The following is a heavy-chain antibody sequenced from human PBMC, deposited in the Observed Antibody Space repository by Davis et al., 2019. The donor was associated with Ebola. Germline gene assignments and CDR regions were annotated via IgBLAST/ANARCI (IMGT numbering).Heavy chain of an antibody. CDR1: GFTFTHYA. Sequence: GGSLRLSCATSGFTFTHYAMTWLRQAPGKGLQWVASITASGGHTFYADSVKGRFTISRDTSRNTLYMQMNGLRAEDTAVYYCGRPVMTALTTGDYCGQGTLVVVSS. CDR2: ITASGGHT. CDR3: GRPVMTALTTGDY. D-gene: IGHD1-1*01. V-gene: IGHV3-23*01. J-gene: IGHJ4*02.